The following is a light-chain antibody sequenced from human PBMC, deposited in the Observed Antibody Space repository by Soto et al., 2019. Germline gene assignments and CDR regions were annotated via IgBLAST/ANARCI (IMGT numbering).Light chain of an antibody. J-gene: IGKJ1*01. CDR3: QQYGDSPRS. CDR1: RSLSSDY. CDR2: HAS. V-gene: IGKV3-20*01. Sequence: IVFVLSPGTLSFAPGERATLSCRASRSLSSDYLAWYQQKPGQAPRLLFYHASRRATGTPDRFSVSGSGTDFTLTISRLEPGDFAVYYCQQYGDSPRSFGQGTKVDIK.